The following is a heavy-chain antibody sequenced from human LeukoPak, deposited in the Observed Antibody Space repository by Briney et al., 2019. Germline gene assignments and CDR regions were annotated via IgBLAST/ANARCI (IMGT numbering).Heavy chain of an antibody. CDR1: GFTFSSYA. Sequence: GFLRLSCAASGFTFSSYAMSWVRQAPGKGLEWVSAISGSGGSTYYADSVKGRFTISRDNSKNTLYLQMNSLRAEDTAVYYCAKAPYYDILTGYSHFDYWGQGTLVTVSS. J-gene: IGHJ4*02. V-gene: IGHV3-23*01. D-gene: IGHD3-9*01. CDR3: AKAPYYDILTGYSHFDY. CDR2: ISGSGGST.